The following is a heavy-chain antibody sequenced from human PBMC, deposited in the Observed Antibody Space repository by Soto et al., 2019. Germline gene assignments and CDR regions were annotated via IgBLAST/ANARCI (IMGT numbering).Heavy chain of an antibody. CDR2: ISGSGGST. V-gene: IGHV3-23*01. Sequence: PGGSLRLSCAASGVTFSSYAMSWVRQAPGKGLEWVSAISGSGGSTYYADSVKGRFTIPRDNSKNTLYLQMNSLRAEDTAVYYCAKHWPQIRKGLVVAFDYWGQGTLVTVSS. J-gene: IGHJ4*02. CDR1: GVTFSSYA. CDR3: AKHWPQIRKGLVVAFDY. D-gene: IGHD2-15*01.